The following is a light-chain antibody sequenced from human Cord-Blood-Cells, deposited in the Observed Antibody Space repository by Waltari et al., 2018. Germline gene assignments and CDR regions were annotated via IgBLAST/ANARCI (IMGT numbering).Light chain of an antibody. CDR3: QTWGTGIGV. CDR2: LNSDGSH. CDR1: SGHSSYA. Sequence: QLVLTQSPSASASLGASVKLTCTLSSGHSSYAIAWHQQQPEKGPRYLMKLNSDGSHSKGDGIPYRFSGSSSGAERYLTITSRQSEDEADYYFQTWGTGIGVFGGGTKLTVL. J-gene: IGLJ3*02. V-gene: IGLV4-69*01.